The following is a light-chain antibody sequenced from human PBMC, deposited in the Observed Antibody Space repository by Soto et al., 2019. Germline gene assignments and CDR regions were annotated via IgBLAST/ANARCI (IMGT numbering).Light chain of an antibody. CDR3: MQALQAPLT. CDR1: QSLLHSNGYNY. Sequence: DLVMTQSPLSLPVTPGEAASISCRSSQSLLHSNGYNYLDWYLQKAGQSPQLLIYLGSTRASGVPDRFSGSGSGTDFTLNITRVEAEDVGIYYCMQALQAPLTFGPGTKVDF. J-gene: IGKJ3*01. CDR2: LGS. V-gene: IGKV2-28*01.